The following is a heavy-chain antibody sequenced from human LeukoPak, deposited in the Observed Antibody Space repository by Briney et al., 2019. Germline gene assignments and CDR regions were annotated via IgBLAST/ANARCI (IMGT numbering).Heavy chain of an antibody. J-gene: IGHJ4*02. CDR3: ARLFDCRGSSGCH. CDR1: GGSFSGYY. Sequence: SETLSLTCAVYGGSFSGYYWSWLRQPPGKGLEWIGEINHSGSTNYNASLKSRVTISVDTSKNQFSLKLSSVTAADPAVYYCARLFDCRGSSGCHWGQGTLATVSS. V-gene: IGHV4-34*01. D-gene: IGHD3-9*01. CDR2: INHSGST.